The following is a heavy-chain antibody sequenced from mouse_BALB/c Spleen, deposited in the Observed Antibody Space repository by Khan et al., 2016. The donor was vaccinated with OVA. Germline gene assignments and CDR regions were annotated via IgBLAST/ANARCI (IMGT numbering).Heavy chain of an antibody. CDR2: IDPANGNT. CDR3: TGPIYYYGALDC. CDR1: GFTTTDTY. V-gene: IGHV14-3*02. D-gene: IGHD1-1*01. J-gene: IGHJ4*01. Sequence: VQLKESGAELVKPGASVKLSCTASGFTTTDTYIHWVKQRPEQGLEWIGRIDPANGNTQYDPKFQDKATITADTSSNTAYLQLSSLTSEDTAVYYGTGPIYYYGALDCWGQGTSVTVSS.